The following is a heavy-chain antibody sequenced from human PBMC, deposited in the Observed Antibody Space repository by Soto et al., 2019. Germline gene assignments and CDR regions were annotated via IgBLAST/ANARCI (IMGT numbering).Heavy chain of an antibody. V-gene: IGHV4-39*01. Sequence: LSLTWTVSGGCISSTIYYWGWIRQPPGKGLEWIGSLYSSGDTYYNPSLKSRVTISVDTSRNQFSLSLNSVTAADTAVYYCARQDGGSFPACGQGTLVTVSS. D-gene: IGHD1-26*01. J-gene: IGHJ5*02. CDR3: ARQDGGSFPA. CDR1: GGCISSTIYY. CDR2: LYSSGDT.